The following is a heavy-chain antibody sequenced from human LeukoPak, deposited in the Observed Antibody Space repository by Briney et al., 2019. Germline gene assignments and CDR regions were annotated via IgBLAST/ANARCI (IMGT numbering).Heavy chain of an antibody. CDR2: ISGSGGST. CDR1: GFTFSSYA. V-gene: IGHV3-23*01. Sequence: GGSLRLSCAASGFTFSSYAMSWVRQAPGKGLEWVSAISGSGGSTYYADSVKGRFTISRDNSKNTLYLQMNSLRAEDTAVYYCAKGGYFDWLSRYYYYYMDVWGKGTTVTVSS. J-gene: IGHJ6*03. D-gene: IGHD3-9*01. CDR3: AKGGYFDWLSRYYYYYMDV.